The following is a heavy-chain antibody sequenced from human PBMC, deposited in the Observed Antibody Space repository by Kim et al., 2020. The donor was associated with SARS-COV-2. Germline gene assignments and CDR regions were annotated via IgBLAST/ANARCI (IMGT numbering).Heavy chain of an antibody. J-gene: IGHJ6*02. CDR1: GGSISSYY. CDR3: ARQGPVWGSSPVPYYSYGMDV. D-gene: IGHD6-6*01. V-gene: IGHV4-59*08. CDR2: IYYSGST. Sequence: SETLSLTCTVSGGSISSYYWSWIRQPPGKGLEWIGYIYYSGSTNYNPSLKSRVTISVDTSKNQFSLKLSSVTAADTAVYYCARQGPVWGSSPVPYYSYGMDVWGQGTTVTVSS.